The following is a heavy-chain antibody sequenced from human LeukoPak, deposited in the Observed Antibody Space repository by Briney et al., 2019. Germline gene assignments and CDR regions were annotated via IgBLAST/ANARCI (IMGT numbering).Heavy chain of an antibody. J-gene: IGHJ1*01. CDR2: IKQDGSEK. D-gene: IGHD1-26*01. CDR1: GFTFSNYW. Sequence: SGGSLRLSCAASGFTFSNYWMSWVRQAPGKGLEWVAYIKQDGSEKYYVDSVKGRFTISRDNTKNSLHLQMKSLRAEDTAVYYCARDLGDLIVGGEYFQHWGQGTLVTVSS. CDR3: ARDLGDLIVGGEYFQH. V-gene: IGHV3-7*01.